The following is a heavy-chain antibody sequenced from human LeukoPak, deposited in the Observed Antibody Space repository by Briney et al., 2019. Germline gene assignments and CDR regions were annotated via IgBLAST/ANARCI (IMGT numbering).Heavy chain of an antibody. Sequence: SETLSLTYTVSGGSISSSSYYWGWIRQPPGKGLEWIGSIYYSGSTYYNPSLKSRVTISVDTSKNQFSLKLSSVTAADTAVYYCARRCSSTSCYPGAYYYYYYMDVWGKGTTVTVSS. CDR1: GGSISSSSYY. D-gene: IGHD2-2*01. CDR2: IYYSGST. V-gene: IGHV4-39*01. J-gene: IGHJ6*03. CDR3: ARRCSSTSCYPGAYYYYYYMDV.